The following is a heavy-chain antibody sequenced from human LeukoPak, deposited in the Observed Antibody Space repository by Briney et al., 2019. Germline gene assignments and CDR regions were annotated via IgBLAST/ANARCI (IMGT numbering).Heavy chain of an antibody. J-gene: IGHJ4*02. D-gene: IGHD6-13*01. CDR3: ARGRPGLASAGIYDF. V-gene: IGHV1-8*01. CDR1: GYTFTSSD. Sequence: ASVKVSCKASGYTFTSSDINWVRQATGRGLEWMGWMNPNTDKTGFARNFQGRVTMTKNISISTAYMEVTSLTYEDTAIYYCARGRPGLASAGIYDFWGQGTLITVPS. CDR2: MNPNTDKT.